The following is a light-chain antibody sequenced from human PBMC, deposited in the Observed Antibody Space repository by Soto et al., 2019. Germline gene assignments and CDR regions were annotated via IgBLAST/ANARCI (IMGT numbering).Light chain of an antibody. CDR3: QQYNSYPWT. J-gene: IGKJ1*01. CDR1: QSIGDW. Sequence: DIQMTQSPSTLSASVGDTVTITCRASQSIGDWLAWFQQKPGKAPKLLIYKASSLESGVPSRFSGSGSGTEFTLTISNLPPDDFAIYFCQQYNSYPWTFGQGTKVEIK. V-gene: IGKV1-5*03. CDR2: KAS.